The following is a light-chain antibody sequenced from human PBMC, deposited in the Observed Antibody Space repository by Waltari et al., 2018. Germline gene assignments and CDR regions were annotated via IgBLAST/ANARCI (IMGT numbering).Light chain of an antibody. CDR2: TAS. CDR1: QRISDY. V-gene: IGKV1-39*01. CDR3: QQSYSSPWT. Sequence: DIQMTQSPPALSASVGDRVVITCRASQRISDYVHWYQQKPGSAPRVLIYTASSLQRGVPTRFSGSGSGTEFTLTISTLQPEDAATYYCQQSYSSPWTFGLGTKVEIK. J-gene: IGKJ1*01.